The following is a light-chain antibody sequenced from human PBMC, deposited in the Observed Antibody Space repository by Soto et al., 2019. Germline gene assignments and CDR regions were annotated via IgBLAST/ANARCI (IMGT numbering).Light chain of an antibody. CDR2: HSN. Sequence: QSVLTQPPSASGTPGQRVTISCSASSSNVGSNPVNWYQQLPGTAATLLIYHSNQRPSGGTDRFSGSKYGTSASLAISGRQSEDETHYYCATWDGSLNGVVFGGGTKLTVL. CDR3: ATWDGSLNGVV. J-gene: IGLJ2*01. V-gene: IGLV1-44*01. CDR1: SSNVGSNP.